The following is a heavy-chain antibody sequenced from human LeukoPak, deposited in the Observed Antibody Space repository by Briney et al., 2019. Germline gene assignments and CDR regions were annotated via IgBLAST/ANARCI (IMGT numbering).Heavy chain of an antibody. D-gene: IGHD4-17*01. J-gene: IGHJ6*02. CDR1: GYTFTSYG. V-gene: IGHV1-18*01. CDR3: ARDYGDYGAYYYHGMDV. Sequence: ASVKVSCKASGYTFTSYGISWVRQAPGQGLEWMGWISAYNGNTNYAQKLQGRVTMTTDTSTSTAYMELRSLRSDDTAVYYCARDYGDYGAYYYHGMDVWGQGTTVTVSS. CDR2: ISAYNGNT.